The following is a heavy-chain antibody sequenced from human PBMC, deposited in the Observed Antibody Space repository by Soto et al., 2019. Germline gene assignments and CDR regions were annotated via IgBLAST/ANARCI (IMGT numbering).Heavy chain of an antibody. CDR3: ARDRAAAGTSEAFDI. V-gene: IGHV1-46*01. D-gene: IGHD6-13*01. J-gene: IGHJ3*02. CDR2: INPSGGST. CDR1: GYTFTSYY. Sequence: ASVKVSCKASGYTFTSYYMHWVRQAPGQGLEWMGIINPSGGSTSYAQKFQGRVTMTRDTSTSTVYMELSSLRSEDTAVYYCARDRAAAGTSEAFDIWGQGTMVTVSS.